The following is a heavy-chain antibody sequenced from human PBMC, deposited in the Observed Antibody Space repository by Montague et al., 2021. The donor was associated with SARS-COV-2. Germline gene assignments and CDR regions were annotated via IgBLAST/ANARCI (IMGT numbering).Heavy chain of an antibody. D-gene: IGHD3-22*01. CDR2: IFYTGST. CDR1: GGSMYIYGSHYY. J-gene: IGHJ5*02. V-gene: IGHV4-39*01. Sequence: SETLSLTCTVSGGSMYIYGSHYYWDWIRQPPGKGLEWIGTIFYTGSTIYKSSLKSRVTISIDTSKNQYSLELNSVTAADTAVYYCARRRLDFYDSRHWFDHWGQGALVTVPS. CDR3: ARRRLDFYDSRHWFDH.